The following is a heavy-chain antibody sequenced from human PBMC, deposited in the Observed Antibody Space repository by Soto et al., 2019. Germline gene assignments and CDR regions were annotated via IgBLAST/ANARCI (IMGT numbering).Heavy chain of an antibody. V-gene: IGHV2-26*01. CDR3: ARILFGRAVAGGFFYMDV. CDR2: IFSNDEK. J-gene: IGHJ6*03. D-gene: IGHD6-19*01. Sequence: HVTLKASGPVLVKPTETLTLTCTVSGFPLSNGKAGVSWIRQPPGKALECLAHIFSNDEKSYRTSLKSRLTSAEDDSKSQVVLTMANVEPVDTATYYCARILFGRAVAGGFFYMDVWGKGTTVTVSS. CDR1: GFPLSNGKAG.